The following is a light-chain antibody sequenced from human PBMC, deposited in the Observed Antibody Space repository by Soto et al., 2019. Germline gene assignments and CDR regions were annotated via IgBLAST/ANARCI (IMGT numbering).Light chain of an antibody. Sequence: VMTQSPPTLSVSPGERATLSCRASQSVSTDLAWYQQKPGQAPRLLIYGPSTRATDVPARFSGGGSGTEFTLTISSLHSEDVAIYYCQQYNDWPPITFGPGTKSRYQ. CDR3: QQYNDWPPIT. CDR2: GPS. J-gene: IGKJ3*01. CDR1: QSVSTD. V-gene: IGKV3-15*01.